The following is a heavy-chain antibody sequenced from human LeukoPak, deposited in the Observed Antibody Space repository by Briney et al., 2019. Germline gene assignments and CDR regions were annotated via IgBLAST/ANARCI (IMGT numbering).Heavy chain of an antibody. D-gene: IGHD4-23*01. CDR1: GGSISSYY. J-gene: IGHJ4*02. Sequence: PSETLSLTCTVSGGSISSYYWSWIRQPPGRGLEWIGYIYCSGSTNYNPSLKSRVTISVDTSKNQFSLKLSSVTAADTAVYYCAREADYGGNSGLGYWGQGTLVTVSS. CDR3: AREADYGGNSGLGY. V-gene: IGHV4-59*01. CDR2: IYCSGST.